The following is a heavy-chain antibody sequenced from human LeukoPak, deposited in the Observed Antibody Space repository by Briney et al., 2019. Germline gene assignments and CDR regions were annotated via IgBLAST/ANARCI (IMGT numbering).Heavy chain of an antibody. V-gene: IGHV4-39*07. CDR2: IYYSGST. CDR1: GGSISSSSYY. D-gene: IGHD5-18*01. Sequence: TSETLSLTCTVSGGSISSSSYYWGWIRQPPGKGLEWIGSIYYSGSTYYNPSLKSRVTISVDTSKNQFSLKLSSVTAADTAVYYCASGYSYDDAFDIWGQGTMVTVSS. CDR3: ASGYSYDDAFDI. J-gene: IGHJ3*02.